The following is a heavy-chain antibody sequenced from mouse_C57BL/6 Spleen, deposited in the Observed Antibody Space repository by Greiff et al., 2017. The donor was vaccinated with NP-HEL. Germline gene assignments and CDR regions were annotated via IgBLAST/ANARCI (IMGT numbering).Heavy chain of an antibody. Sequence: QVQLQQSGPELVKPGASVKFSCKASGYAFSSSWMNWVKQRPGKGLEWIGRIYPGDGDTNYNGKFTGKATLTADKSSSTAYMQLSSLTSEDSAVYFCARQYDYDWYFDVWGTGTTVTVSS. CDR2: IYPGDGDT. V-gene: IGHV1-82*01. CDR1: GYAFSSSW. CDR3: ARQYDYDWYFDV. D-gene: IGHD2-4*01. J-gene: IGHJ1*03.